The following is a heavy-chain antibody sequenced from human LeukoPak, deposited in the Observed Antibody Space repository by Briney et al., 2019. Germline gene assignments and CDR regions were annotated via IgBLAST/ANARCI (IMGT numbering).Heavy chain of an antibody. V-gene: IGHV3-74*01. J-gene: IGHJ1*01. D-gene: IGHD3-22*01. CDR2: IKSDGST. CDR3: ARAPSEIGGYYPEYFRH. CDR1: GFTFSSYW. Sequence: GGSLRLSCAASGFTFSSYWMHWVRQAPGKGLVWVSRIKSDGSTNYADPVKGRFTISRDNAKNTLSLQMNSLRAEDTGVYYCARAPSEIGGYYPEYFRHWGQGTLVTVSS.